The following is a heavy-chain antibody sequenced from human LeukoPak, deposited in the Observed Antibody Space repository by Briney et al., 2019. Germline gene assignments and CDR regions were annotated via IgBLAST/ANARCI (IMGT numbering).Heavy chain of an antibody. CDR3: ARSPPSGYYYYGMDV. Sequence: SGTLSLTCTVSGGSISSYCWSWIRQPAGKGLEWIGRIYTSGSTNYNPSLKSRVTMSVDTSKNQFSLKLSSVTAADTAVYYCARSPPSGYYYYGMDVWGQGTTVTVSS. J-gene: IGHJ6*02. V-gene: IGHV4-4*07. CDR1: GGSISSYC. D-gene: IGHD3-22*01. CDR2: IYTSGST.